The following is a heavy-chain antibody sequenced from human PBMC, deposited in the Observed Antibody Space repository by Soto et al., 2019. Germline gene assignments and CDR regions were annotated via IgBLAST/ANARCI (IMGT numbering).Heavy chain of an antibody. CDR2: INPSGGSA. D-gene: IGHD5-18*01. CDR3: ARRDVDTPRLDY. CDR1: GYSLTSYY. Sequence: ASVKVSCKASGYSLTSYYIHWVRQAPGQGLEWMGIINPSGGSASYAQRFQGRVTMTRDTSTSTVYMELSSLRSEDTAVYYCARRDVDTPRLDYWGQGTLVTVSS. V-gene: IGHV1-46*01. J-gene: IGHJ4*02.